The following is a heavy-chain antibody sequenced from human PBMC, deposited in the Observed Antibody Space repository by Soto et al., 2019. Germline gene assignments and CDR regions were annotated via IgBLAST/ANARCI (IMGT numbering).Heavy chain of an antibody. CDR2: INPNSGGT. CDR3: GIEGSSSPWFDP. Sequence: ASVKVSCKASGYTFTVYYMHWVRQAPGQGLEWMGWINPNSGGTNYAQKFQGWVTMTRDTSISTAYMELSRLRSGDTAVYYCGIEGSSSPWFDPWGQGTLVTVSS. V-gene: IGHV1-2*04. D-gene: IGHD6-6*01. CDR1: GYTFTVYY. J-gene: IGHJ5*02.